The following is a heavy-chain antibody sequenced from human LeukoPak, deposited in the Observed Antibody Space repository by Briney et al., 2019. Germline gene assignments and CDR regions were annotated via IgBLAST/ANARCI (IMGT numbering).Heavy chain of an antibody. CDR3: AKGADIAIAIAVAGPFDY. CDR1: GFTFSSYA. D-gene: IGHD6-19*01. CDR2: ISGSGGST. J-gene: IGHJ4*02. V-gene: IGHV3-23*01. Sequence: GGSLRLSCAASGFTFSSYAMSWVRQAPGKGLEWVSAISGSGGSTYYADSVKGRFTISRDNSKNTLYLQMNSLRAEDTAVYYCAKGADIAIAIAVAGPFDYWGQGTLVTVSS.